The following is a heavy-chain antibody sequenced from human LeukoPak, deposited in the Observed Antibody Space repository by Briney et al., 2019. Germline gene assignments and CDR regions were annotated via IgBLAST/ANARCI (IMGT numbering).Heavy chain of an antibody. CDR3: AKGSANARPYYFDY. D-gene: IGHD2-15*01. CDR1: GFTFSSYG. V-gene: IGHV3-23*01. J-gene: IGHJ4*02. CDR2: ITSTGGDT. Sequence: GRSLGLSCAASGFTFSSYGMHWVRQAPGKGLEWVSAITSTGGDTYHADSVRGRFTISRDNSKNTLYLQMNSLRAEDTAVYYCAKGSANARPYYFDYWGQGTLVTVSS.